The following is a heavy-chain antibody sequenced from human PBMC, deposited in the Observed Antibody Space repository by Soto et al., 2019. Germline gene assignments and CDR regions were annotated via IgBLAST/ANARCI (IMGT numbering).Heavy chain of an antibody. J-gene: IGHJ4*02. Sequence: EVQLVESGGGLVQPGRSLRLSCAASGFTFDDYAMHWVRHAPGKGLEWVSGISWNSGSIGYADSVKGRFTISRDNAKNSLYLQMNSLRAEDTALYYCATDERGDYVLGYFDYWGQGTLVTVSS. CDR3: ATDERGDYVLGYFDY. D-gene: IGHD4-17*01. V-gene: IGHV3-9*01. CDR1: GFTFDDYA. CDR2: ISWNSGSI.